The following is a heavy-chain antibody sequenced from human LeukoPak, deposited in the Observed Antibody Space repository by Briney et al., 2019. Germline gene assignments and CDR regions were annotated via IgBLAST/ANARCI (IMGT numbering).Heavy chain of an antibody. CDR1: GYTFTGYY. CDR3: ARDLSPSGGSYHVNWFDP. D-gene: IGHD1-26*01. V-gene: IGHV1-2*02. J-gene: IGHJ5*02. Sequence: GASVKVSCKASGYTFTGYYMHWVRQAPGQGLEWMGWINPNSGGTNYAQKFQGRVTMTRDTSISTAYMELSRLRSDDTAAYYCARDLSPSGGSYHVNWFDPWGQGTLVTVSS. CDR2: INPNSGGT.